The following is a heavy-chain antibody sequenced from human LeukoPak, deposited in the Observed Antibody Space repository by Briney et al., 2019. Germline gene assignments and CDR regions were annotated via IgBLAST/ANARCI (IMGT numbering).Heavy chain of an antibody. V-gene: IGHV3-53*01. CDR3: ARSPPHLIVVDAFDI. D-gene: IGHD3-22*01. CDR1: GFTVSSNY. Sequence: GGSLRLSCAASGFTVSSNYMSWVRQAPGKGLEWVSVIYSGGSTYYADSVKGRFTISRDNSKNTLYLQMNSLRADDTAVYYCARSPPHLIVVDAFDIWGQGTMVTVSS. CDR2: IYSGGST. J-gene: IGHJ3*02.